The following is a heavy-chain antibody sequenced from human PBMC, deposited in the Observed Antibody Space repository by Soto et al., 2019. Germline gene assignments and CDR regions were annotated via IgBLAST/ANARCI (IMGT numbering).Heavy chain of an antibody. D-gene: IGHD3-22*01. CDR2: IIPIFGTT. CDR3: ACGVGSGYFYLDY. Sequence: QVQLVQSGAEVKKPGSSVKVSCKASGGTFSSYAISWVRQAPGQGLEWMGGIIPIFGTTNYAQKFQGRVAITADISTSTAYMELSSLRSEDSALYYCACGVGSGYFYLDYWGQGTLVTVSS. V-gene: IGHV1-69*06. J-gene: IGHJ4*02. CDR1: GGTFSSYA.